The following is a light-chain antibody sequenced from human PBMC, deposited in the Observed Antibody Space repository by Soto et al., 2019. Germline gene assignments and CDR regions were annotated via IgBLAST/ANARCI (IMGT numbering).Light chain of an antibody. CDR2: EVS. Sequence: QSVLTQPRSVSGSPGQSVTISCTGTSGDVGGYNSVSWYQQHPGKAPKLLISEVSQRPSGVPTRFSASKSGNTASLTISGLQDDDEADYYCCSYAGRFSWVFGGGTKVTVL. CDR3: CSYAGRFSWV. V-gene: IGLV2-11*01. J-gene: IGLJ3*02. CDR1: SGDVGGYNS.